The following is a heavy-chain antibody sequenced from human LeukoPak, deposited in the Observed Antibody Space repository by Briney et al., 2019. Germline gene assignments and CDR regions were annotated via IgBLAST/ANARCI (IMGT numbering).Heavy chain of an antibody. CDR2: ISPDGGTT. V-gene: IGHV3-64*01. Sequence: GGSLRLSCAASGFTFSHYAMHWVRQAPGKGLESVAVISPDGGTTYYANSVKGRFTISRDNSKNTVSLQVGSLGPEDMAVYYCARARYSSAWHGLGFDYWGLGILVTVSS. CDR1: GFTFSHYA. J-gene: IGHJ4*02. CDR3: ARARYSSAWHGLGFDY. D-gene: IGHD6-19*01.